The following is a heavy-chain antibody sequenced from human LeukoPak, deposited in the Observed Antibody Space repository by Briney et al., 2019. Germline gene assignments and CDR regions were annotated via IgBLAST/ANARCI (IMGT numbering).Heavy chain of an antibody. D-gene: IGHD1-1*01. Sequence: GGSLRLSCAAFGLTFSNFWMSWVRKAPGKGLEWVANMNQDGSSIYYVDSVKGRFTISRDNAKYSLYLHMNSLRAEDTAVYYCTRGGGQLDFWGQGTLVTVSS. CDR1: GLTFSNFW. CDR3: TRGGGQLDF. J-gene: IGHJ4*02. V-gene: IGHV3-7*01. CDR2: MNQDGSSI.